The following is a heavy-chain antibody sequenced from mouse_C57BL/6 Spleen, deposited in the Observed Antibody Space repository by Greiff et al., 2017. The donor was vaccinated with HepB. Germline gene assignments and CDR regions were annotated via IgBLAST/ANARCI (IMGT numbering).Heavy chain of an antibody. J-gene: IGHJ1*03. D-gene: IGHD2-5*01. Sequence: EVKLMESGGGLVKPGGSLKLSCAASGFTFSDYGMHWVRQAPEKGLEWVAYISSGSSTIYYADTVKGRFTISRDNAKNTLFLQMTSLRSEDTAMYYCARGYSNWYFDVWGTGTTVTVSS. CDR2: ISSGSSTI. CDR1: GFTFSDYG. CDR3: ARGYSNWYFDV. V-gene: IGHV5-17*01.